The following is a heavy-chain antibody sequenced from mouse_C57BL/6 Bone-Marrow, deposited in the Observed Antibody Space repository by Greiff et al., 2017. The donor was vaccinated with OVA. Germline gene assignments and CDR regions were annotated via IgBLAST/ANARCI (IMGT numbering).Heavy chain of an antibody. D-gene: IGHD4-1*01. CDR3: ARRKLGRDAMDY. J-gene: IGHJ4*01. CDR2: ISNGGGST. V-gene: IGHV5-12*01. CDR1: GFTFSDYY. Sequence: EVKLVESGGGLVQPGGSLKLSCAASGFTFSDYYMYWVRQTPEKRLEWVAYISNGGGSTYYPDTVKGRFTISRDNAKNTLYLQMSRLKSEDTAMYYCARRKLGRDAMDYWGQGTSVTVSS.